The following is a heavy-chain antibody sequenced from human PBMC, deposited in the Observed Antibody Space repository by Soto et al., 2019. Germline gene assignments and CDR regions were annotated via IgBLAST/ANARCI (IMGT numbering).Heavy chain of an antibody. V-gene: IGHV4-28*03. J-gene: IGHJ4*02. Sequence: QVQLQESGPGLVKPSDTLSLTCAVSGYSISSSNWWGWIRQPPGKGLEGIGYIYYSGTTYYNPSLKSRVSMSVDRATNRFSRKLTSMTAVDTAVYYCAREEAQGPSDYWGQGTLVTVSS. CDR2: IYYSGTT. CDR3: AREEAQGPSDY. CDR1: GYSISSSNW.